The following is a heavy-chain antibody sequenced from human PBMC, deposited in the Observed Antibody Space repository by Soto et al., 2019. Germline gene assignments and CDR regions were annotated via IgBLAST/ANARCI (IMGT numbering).Heavy chain of an antibody. Sequence: QVQLVQSGAEVTKPGSSVTVSCKASGGTFSSYTISWVRQATGQGLEWMGGIIPIFGTANYAQKFQGRVTITADESTSTAYMELSSLRSEDTAVYYCARGNHRWLQLWYFDRWGRGTLVTVSS. CDR3: ARGNHRWLQLWYFDR. D-gene: IGHD5-12*01. V-gene: IGHV1-69*12. CDR2: IIPIFGTA. CDR1: GGTFSSYT. J-gene: IGHJ2*01.